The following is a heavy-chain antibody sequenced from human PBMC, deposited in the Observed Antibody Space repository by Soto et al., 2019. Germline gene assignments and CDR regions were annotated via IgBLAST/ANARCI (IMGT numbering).Heavy chain of an antibody. J-gene: IGHJ6*02. CDR3: ARPRDSSGYYRQLDGMDV. V-gene: IGHV1-18*01. D-gene: IGHD3-22*01. CDR1: GYTFTSYG. CDR2: ISAYNGNT. Sequence: ASVKVSCKASGYTFTSYGISWVRQAPGQGLEKMGWISAYNGNTNYAQKLQGRVTMTTDTSTITAYMELRSLRSDDTAVYYCARPRDSSGYYRQLDGMDVWGQGTTVTVSS.